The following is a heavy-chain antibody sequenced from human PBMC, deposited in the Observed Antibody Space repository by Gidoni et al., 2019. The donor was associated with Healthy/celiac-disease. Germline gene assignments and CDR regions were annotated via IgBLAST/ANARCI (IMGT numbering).Heavy chain of an antibody. J-gene: IGHJ5*02. CDR2: IYYSGST. CDR1: GGSISSSSYY. D-gene: IGHD3-22*01. Sequence: QLQLQESGPGLVKPSETLSLTCTVSGGSISSSSYYWGWIRQPPGKGLEWIGSIYYSGSTYYNPSLKSRVTISVDTSKNQFSLKLSSVTAADTAVYYCARLKATMIVVVTWGQGTLVTVSS. CDR3: ARLKATMIVVVT. V-gene: IGHV4-39*01.